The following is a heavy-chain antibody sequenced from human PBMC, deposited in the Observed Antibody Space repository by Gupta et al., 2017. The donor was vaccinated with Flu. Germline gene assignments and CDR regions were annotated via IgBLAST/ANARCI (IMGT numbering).Heavy chain of an antibody. CDR3: ARDPTARPFDSYSYYGMDV. Sequence: QVQLVESGGGVVQPGRSLRLSCAASGFTFNTYVIHWVRQAPGRGLEWVAVISHDGKNIYYADSVRGRFTISRDNSKNTLFLQMNSLRPEDTAVYSCARDPTARPFDSYSYYGMDVWGQGTTVTVSS. D-gene: IGHD6-6*01. V-gene: IGHV3-30*03. CDR1: GFTFNTYV. J-gene: IGHJ6*02. CDR2: ISHDGKNI.